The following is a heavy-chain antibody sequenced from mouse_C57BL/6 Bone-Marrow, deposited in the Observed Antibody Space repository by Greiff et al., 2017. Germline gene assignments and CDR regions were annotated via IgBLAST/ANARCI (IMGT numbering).Heavy chain of an antibody. CDR1: GYTFTSYG. D-gene: IGHD1-1*01. CDR3: ASFITTVVGTGFAY. J-gene: IGHJ3*01. CDR2: IYPRSGNT. Sequence: VKLMESGAELARPGASVKLSCKASGYTFTSYGISWVKQITGQGLEWIGEIYPRSGNTYYNEKFNGKATLTADKSSSTAYMELRSLTSEDSAVYFCASFITTVVGTGFAYWGQGTLVTVSA. V-gene: IGHV1-81*01.